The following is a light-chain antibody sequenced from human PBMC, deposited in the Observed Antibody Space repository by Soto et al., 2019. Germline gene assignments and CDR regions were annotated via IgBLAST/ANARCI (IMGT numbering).Light chain of an antibody. CDR1: QDISNY. CDR3: QKYNRAPWT. V-gene: IGKV1-27*01. CDR2: AAS. Sequence: DIQMTQSPSSLSASVGDRVTITCRASQDISNYLAWYQQKPGKVPKLLIYAASTLQSGVPSRFSGSGSGTDFTLTISSLQPEDVATYYCQKYNRAPWTFGHGTKVEIK. J-gene: IGKJ1*01.